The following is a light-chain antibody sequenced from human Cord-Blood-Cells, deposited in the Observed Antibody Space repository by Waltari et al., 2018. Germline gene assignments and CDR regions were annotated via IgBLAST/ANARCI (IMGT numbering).Light chain of an antibody. CDR1: SSDVGGYNY. CDR2: YVS. V-gene: IGLV2-14*01. J-gene: IGLJ1*01. Sequence: QSALTQPASVSGSPEQSITLSCTGTSSDVGGYNYVSWYQQHPGKAPKLMIYYVSNRPSGVSNRFSGSKSGNTASLTISGLQAEDEADYYCSSYTSSSTYVFGTGTKVTVL. CDR3: SSYTSSSTYV.